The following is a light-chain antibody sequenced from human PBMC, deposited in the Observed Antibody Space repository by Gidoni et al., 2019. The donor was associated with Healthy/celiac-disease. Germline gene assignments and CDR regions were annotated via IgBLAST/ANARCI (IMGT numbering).Light chain of an antibody. CDR3: QSYDSSNRV. CDR1: SGSIASNY. Sequence: NFMLTQPHSASESPGKPVTLSGTRSSGSIASNYVQWYQQRPGSSPTTVIYEDNQRPSGVPVRFSGSIDSSSTSASLTISGLKTEDEADYYCQSYDSSNRVFGGGTKLTVL. V-gene: IGLV6-57*01. CDR2: EDN. J-gene: IGLJ3*02.